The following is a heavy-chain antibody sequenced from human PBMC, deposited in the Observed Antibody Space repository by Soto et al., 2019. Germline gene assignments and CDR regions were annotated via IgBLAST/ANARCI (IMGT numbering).Heavy chain of an antibody. CDR1: GYTFTRNA. V-gene: IGHV1-3*01. CDR3: ARDREYNWNYNWFDP. J-gene: IGHJ5*02. Sequence: GASVKVSCKTSGYTFTRNAIHWVRQAPGQSLEWIGRINAGNGDTKYSQKLQGRVTMTTDTSTSTAYMELRSLRSDDTAVYYCARDREYNWNYNWFDPWGQGTLVTVSS. D-gene: IGHD1-7*01. CDR2: INAGNGDT.